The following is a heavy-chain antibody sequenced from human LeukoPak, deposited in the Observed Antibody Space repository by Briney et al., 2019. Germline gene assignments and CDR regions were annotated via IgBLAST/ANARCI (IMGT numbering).Heavy chain of an antibody. D-gene: IGHD3-22*01. Sequence: APVKVSCKASGGTFSSYAISWVRQAPGQGLEWMGGIIPIFGTANYAQKFQGRVTITADESTSTAYMELSSLRSEDTAVYYCARVVYYDSSDLYYFDYWGQGTLVTVSS. CDR1: GGTFSSYA. V-gene: IGHV1-69*13. CDR3: ARVVYYDSSDLYYFDY. CDR2: IIPIFGTA. J-gene: IGHJ4*02.